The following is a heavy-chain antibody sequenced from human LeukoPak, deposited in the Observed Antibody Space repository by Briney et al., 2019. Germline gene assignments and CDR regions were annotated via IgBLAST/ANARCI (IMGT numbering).Heavy chain of an antibody. CDR2: IYYSGST. CDR1: GGSISSSSYY. CDR3: ARQDCSSTSCQDFDY. V-gene: IGHV4-39*01. D-gene: IGHD2-2*01. J-gene: IGHJ4*02. Sequence: SETLSLTCTVSGGSISSSSYYWGWIRQPPGKGLEWIGSIYYSGSTYYNPSLKSRVTISVDTSKNQFSLKLSSVTAADTAVYYCARQDCSSTSCQDFDYWGQGTLVTVSS.